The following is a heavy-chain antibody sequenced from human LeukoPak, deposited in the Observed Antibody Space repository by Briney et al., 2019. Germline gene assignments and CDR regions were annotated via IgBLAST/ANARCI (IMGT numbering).Heavy chain of an antibody. Sequence: ASVKVSCKASGGTFSSYAISWVRQAPGQGLEWMGWISAYNGNTNYAQKLQGRVTMTTDTSTSTAYMELRSLRSDDTAVYYCARDSSLVGATFDYWGQGTLVTVSS. CDR1: GGTFSSYA. D-gene: IGHD1-26*01. CDR2: ISAYNGNT. J-gene: IGHJ4*02. V-gene: IGHV1-18*01. CDR3: ARDSSLVGATFDY.